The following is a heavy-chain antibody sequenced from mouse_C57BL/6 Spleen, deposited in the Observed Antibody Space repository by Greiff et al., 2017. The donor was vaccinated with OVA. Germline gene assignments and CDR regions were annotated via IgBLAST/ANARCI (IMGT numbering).Heavy chain of an antibody. CDR1: GYTFTDYE. J-gene: IGHJ2*01. CDR3: TRRLGRYYFDY. V-gene: IGHV1-15*01. D-gene: IGHD4-1*01. Sequence: VQLQQSGAELVRPGASVTLSCKASGYTFTDYEMHWVKQTPVHGLEWIGAIDPETGGTANNQKFKGKAILTADKSSSTAYMELRSLTSEDSAVYYCTRRLGRYYFDYWGQGTTLTVSS. CDR2: IDPETGGT.